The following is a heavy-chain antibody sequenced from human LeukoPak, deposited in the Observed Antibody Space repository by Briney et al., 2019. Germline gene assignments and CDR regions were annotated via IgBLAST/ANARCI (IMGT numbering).Heavy chain of an antibody. CDR1: GFTFSSYA. V-gene: IGHV3-23*01. D-gene: IGHD3-3*01. Sequence: GGSLRLSCAASGFTFSSYAMSWVRQAPGKGLEWVSAISGSGGSTYYADSVKGRFTISRDNSKNTLYLQMNSLRAEDTAVHYCAKGPNVFWSGYFFDYWGQGTLVTVSS. CDR2: ISGSGGST. CDR3: AKGPNVFWSGYFFDY. J-gene: IGHJ4*02.